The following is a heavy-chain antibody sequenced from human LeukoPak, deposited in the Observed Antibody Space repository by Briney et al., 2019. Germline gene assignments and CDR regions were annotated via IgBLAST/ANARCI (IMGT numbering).Heavy chain of an antibody. CDR3: ARGSLNAGFDY. V-gene: IGHV1-69*06. CDR1: GGTFSSYA. Sequence: EASVKVSCKASGGTFSSYAISWVRQAPGQGLEWMGGIIPIFGTANYAQKFQGRVTITADKSTSTAYMELSSLRSEDTAVYYCARGSLNAGFDYWGQGTLVTVSS. CDR2: IIPIFGTA. D-gene: IGHD2-8*01. J-gene: IGHJ4*02.